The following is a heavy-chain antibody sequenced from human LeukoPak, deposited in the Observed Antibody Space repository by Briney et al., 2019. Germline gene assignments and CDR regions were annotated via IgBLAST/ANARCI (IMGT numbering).Heavy chain of an antibody. J-gene: IGHJ4*02. CDR2: IYHSGTT. D-gene: IGHD2-15*01. CDR1: GYSISSGYF. V-gene: IGHV4-38-2*02. CDR3: ARVGANWSSLYSLGY. Sequence: SETLSLTCTVSGYSISSGYFWGWIRQPPGKGLEWIGSIYHSGTTYYNPSLKSRVTISVDTSKNQFSLKVTSVTAADTAVYYCARVGANWSSLYSLGYWGQGSLVTVSS.